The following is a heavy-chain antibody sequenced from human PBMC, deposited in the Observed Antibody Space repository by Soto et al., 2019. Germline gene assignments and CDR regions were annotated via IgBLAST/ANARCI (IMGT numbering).Heavy chain of an antibody. CDR1: GGSISSGDYY. D-gene: IGHD3-22*01. CDR2: IYYSGST. J-gene: IGHJ4*02. V-gene: IGHV4-30-4*01. CDR3: RLWGNYYDSSGYSKDY. Sequence: SETLSLTCTVSGGSISSGDYYWSWIRQPPGKGLEWIGFIYYSGSTYYNPSLKSRVTISVDTSKNQFPLKLSSVTAADTAVYYCRLWGNYYDSSGYSKDYWGQGTLVTVSS.